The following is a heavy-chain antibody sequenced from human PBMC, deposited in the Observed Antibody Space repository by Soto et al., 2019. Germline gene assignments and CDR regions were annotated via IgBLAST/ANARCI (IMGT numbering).Heavy chain of an antibody. Sequence: SETLSLTCTVYGGSISSDYWSWIRRPPGKGLEWIGYIGYSGSTNYNPSIKSRVTISVDTSKNQFSLKLSSVTAADTAVYYCARGDMITFGGVIVLMGPLDYWGPGTLVTVSS. CDR2: IGYSGST. CDR3: ARGDMITFGGVIVLMGPLDY. CDR1: GGSISSDY. V-gene: IGHV4-59*01. D-gene: IGHD3-16*02. J-gene: IGHJ4*02.